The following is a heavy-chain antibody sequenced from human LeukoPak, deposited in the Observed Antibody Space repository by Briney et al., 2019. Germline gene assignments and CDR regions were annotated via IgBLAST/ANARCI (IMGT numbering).Heavy chain of an antibody. CDR1: GYSFTSYW. D-gene: IGHD3-22*01. V-gene: IGHV5-10-1*01. CDR2: IDPSDSYT. J-gene: IGHJ4*02. Sequence: GESLQISCKGSGYSFTSYWISWVRQMPGKGLEWMGRIDPSDSYTNYSPSFQGHVTISADKSISTAYLQWSSLKASDTAMYYCARRRYDSSGYYYFDYWGQGTLVTVSS. CDR3: ARRRYDSSGYYYFDY.